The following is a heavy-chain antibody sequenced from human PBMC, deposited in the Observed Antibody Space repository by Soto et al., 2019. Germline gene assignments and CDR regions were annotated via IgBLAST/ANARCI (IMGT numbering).Heavy chain of an antibody. CDR2: INQDESEK. V-gene: IGHV3-7*01. CDR3: ARSYYGSGSYYNPFDY. CDR1: GFTFSSHW. D-gene: IGHD3-10*01. J-gene: IGHJ4*02. Sequence: GGSLRLSCAASGFTFSSHWMTWVRQAPGKGLEWVANINQDESEKYYVDSVKGRFTISRDNAKNSLYLQMNSLRAEDTAVYYCARSYYGSGSYYNPFDYWGQGTLVTVSS.